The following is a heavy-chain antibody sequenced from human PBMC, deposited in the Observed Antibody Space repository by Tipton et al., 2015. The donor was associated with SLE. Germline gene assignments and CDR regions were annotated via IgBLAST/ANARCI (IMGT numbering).Heavy chain of an antibody. CDR1: GFTFSSYG. D-gene: IGHD3-22*01. CDR3: AKELTMIVVVIDAFDI. V-gene: IGHV3-30*02. CDR2: IRYDGSNK. Sequence: SGFTFSSYGMHWVRQAPGKGLEWVAFIRYDGSNKYYADSVKGRFTISRDNSKNTLYLQMNSLRAEDTAVHYCAKELTMIVVVIDAFDIWGQGTMVTVSS. J-gene: IGHJ3*02.